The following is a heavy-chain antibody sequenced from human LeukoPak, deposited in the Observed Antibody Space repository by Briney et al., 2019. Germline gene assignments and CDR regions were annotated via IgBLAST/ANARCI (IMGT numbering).Heavy chain of an antibody. V-gene: IGHV4-59*01. CDR3: ARFEGYYDSSGYYFNWFDP. D-gene: IGHD3-22*01. CDR2: MYYSGST. J-gene: IGHJ5*02. Sequence: SETLSLTCTVSGGSISSYYWSWIRQPPGKGLEWMGYMYYSGSTNYNPSLKSRVTISVDTSKNQFSLKLSSVTAADTAVYYCARFEGYYDSSGYYFNWFDPWGQGTLVTVSS. CDR1: GGSISSYY.